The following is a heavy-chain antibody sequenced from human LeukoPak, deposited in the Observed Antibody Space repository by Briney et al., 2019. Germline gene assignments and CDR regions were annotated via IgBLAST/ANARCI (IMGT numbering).Heavy chain of an antibody. V-gene: IGHV3-48*03. Sequence: GGSLRLSCAASGFTFSSYEMNWVRQAPGKGLEWVSYISSSGSTIYYADSVKGRFTISRDNSRDTLYLQMNSLRAEDTAVYYCAKGYYDYVWGSYYFDYWGQGTLVTVSS. CDR1: GFTFSSYE. CDR2: ISSSGSTI. J-gene: IGHJ4*02. D-gene: IGHD3-16*01. CDR3: AKGYYDYVWGSYYFDY.